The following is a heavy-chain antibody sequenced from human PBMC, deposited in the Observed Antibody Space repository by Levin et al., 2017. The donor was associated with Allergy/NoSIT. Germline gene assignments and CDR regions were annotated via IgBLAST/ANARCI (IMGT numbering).Heavy chain of an antibody. V-gene: IGHV1-2*02. CDR3: ARDLMVRGVSDFDY. D-gene: IGHD3-10*01. Sequence: ASVKVSCKASGYTFTGYYMHWVRQAPGQGLEWMGWINPNSGGTNYAQKFQGRVTMTRDTSISTAYMELSRLRSDDTAVYYCARDLMVRGVSDFDYWGQGTLVTVSS. CDR1: GYTFTGYY. J-gene: IGHJ4*02. CDR2: INPNSGGT.